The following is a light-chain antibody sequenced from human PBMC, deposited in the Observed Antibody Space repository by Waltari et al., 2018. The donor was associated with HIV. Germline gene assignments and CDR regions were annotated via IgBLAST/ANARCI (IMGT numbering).Light chain of an antibody. V-gene: IGKV1-5*03. J-gene: IGKJ1*01. CDR1: QSISRS. Sequence: DIQMTQSPSTPSASVGDRVTITCRASQSISRSLALYQQKPGKAPKLLISKASTLESGVPSRFSGSESATEFTLTISSLQPDDFATYYCQHYNSYFAWTFGQGTKVEIK. CDR3: QHYNSYFAWT. CDR2: KAS.